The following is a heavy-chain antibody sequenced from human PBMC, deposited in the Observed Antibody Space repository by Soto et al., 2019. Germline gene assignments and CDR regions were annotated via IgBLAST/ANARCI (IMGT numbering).Heavy chain of an antibody. J-gene: IGHJ5*02. Sequence: GGSLLLSCAASGLNFSSHAMSWVGQAPGKGLEWVSAISGSGGSTYYADSVKGRFTISRDNSKNTLYLQMNSLRAQDTAVYYFAKDPTHPGIDPWGQGTLVTVSS. CDR2: ISGSGGST. D-gene: IGHD1-1*01. V-gene: IGHV3-23*01. CDR3: AKDPTHPGIDP. CDR1: GLNFSSHA.